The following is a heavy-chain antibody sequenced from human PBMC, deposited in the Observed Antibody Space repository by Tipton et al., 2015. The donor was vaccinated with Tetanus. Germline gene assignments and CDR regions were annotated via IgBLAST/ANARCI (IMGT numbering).Heavy chain of an antibody. CDR3: AKMYGSGTWNNLVDY. CDR2: ISGSRLTP. J-gene: IGHJ4*02. D-gene: IGHD3-10*01. Sequence: SLRLSCAAPGFTFKSYTMNWVRQAPGNGLEWVAAISGSRLTPYYADSVKGRFTVSRDNSKSTLYLQMTSLRAEDTAVYYCAKMYGSGTWNNLVDYWGQGTLVTVSS. V-gene: IGHV3-23*01. CDR1: GFTFKSYT.